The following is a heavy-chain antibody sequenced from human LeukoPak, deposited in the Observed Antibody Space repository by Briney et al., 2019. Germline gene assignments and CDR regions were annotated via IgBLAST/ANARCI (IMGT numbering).Heavy chain of an antibody. V-gene: IGHV3-73*01. CDR2: IRSKANSYAT. D-gene: IGHD4-11*01. J-gene: IGHJ5*02. CDR1: GFTFSGSA. Sequence: PGGSLRLSCAASGFTFSGSAMHWVRQASGKGLEWVGRIRSKANSYATAYAASVKGRFTISRDDSKNTAYLQMNSPKTEDTAVYYCTRPRYDYRGSIGFDPWGQGTLVTVSS. CDR3: TRPRYDYRGSIGFDP.